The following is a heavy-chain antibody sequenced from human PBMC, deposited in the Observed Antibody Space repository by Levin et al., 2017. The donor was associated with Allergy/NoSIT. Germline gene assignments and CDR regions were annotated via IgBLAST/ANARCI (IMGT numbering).Heavy chain of an antibody. Sequence: GESLKISCAVSGFSFTDYYMSWIRQAPRKGLEWISYISGSGSFTNYADSVKGRFTISRDNAKYSLFLQMNNVRAEDTAIYYCAREASGTHRFEFWGQGALVTVSS. CDR3: AREASGTHRFEF. J-gene: IGHJ4*02. CDR2: ISGSGSFT. CDR1: GFSFTDYY. V-gene: IGHV3-11*05. D-gene: IGHD3-10*01.